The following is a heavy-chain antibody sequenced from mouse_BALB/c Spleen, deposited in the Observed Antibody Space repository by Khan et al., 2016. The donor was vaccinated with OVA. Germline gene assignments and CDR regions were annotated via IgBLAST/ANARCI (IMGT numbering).Heavy chain of an antibody. CDR3: AREEALDHFDH. V-gene: IGHV1-76*01. Sequence: QVQLKQSGAELVRPGASVKLSCKTSGYIFTSYWIHWVKQRSGQGLEWIARIYPGTDNSYYNEKFKDKATLTADKSSSTAYMQLSSLKSEDSDVYGCAREEALDHFDHWGQGTTLTVSS. CDR2: IYPGTDNS. J-gene: IGHJ2*01. CDR1: GYIFTSYW.